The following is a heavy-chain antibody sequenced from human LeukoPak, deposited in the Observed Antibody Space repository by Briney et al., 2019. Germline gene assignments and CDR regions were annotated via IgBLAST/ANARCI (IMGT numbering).Heavy chain of an antibody. CDR1: GYSFTSYW. CDR2: IYPGDSDT. J-gene: IGHJ6*02. V-gene: IGHV5-51*01. D-gene: IGHD3-3*01. CDR3: ARQSYDFWSGYYIDYYYGMDV. Sequence: GESLKISCKGSGYSFTSYWIGWVRQVPGKGLEWMGIIYPGDSDTRYSPSFQGQVTISADKSISTAYLQWSSLKASDTAMYYCARQSYDFWSGYYIDYYYGMDVWGQGTTVTVSS.